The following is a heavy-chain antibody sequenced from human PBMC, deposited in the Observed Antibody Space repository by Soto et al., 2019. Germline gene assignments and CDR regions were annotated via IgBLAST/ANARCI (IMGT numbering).Heavy chain of an antibody. CDR3: VQAQNWDYGDVSFDY. CDR1: GFTLRSYA. Sequence: GGSLRLSCAASGFTLRSYAMSWVRQAPGKGLEWVSGISWNGRNIAYADSVKGRFTILRDNTENSLYLEMNSLRPEDTALYYCVQAQNWDYGDVSFDYWGQGALVTVSS. J-gene: IGHJ4*02. V-gene: IGHV3-20*04. CDR2: ISWNGRNI. D-gene: IGHD1-7*01.